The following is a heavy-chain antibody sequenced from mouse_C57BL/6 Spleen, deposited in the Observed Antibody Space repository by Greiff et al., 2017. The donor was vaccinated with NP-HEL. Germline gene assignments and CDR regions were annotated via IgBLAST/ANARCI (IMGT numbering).Heavy chain of an antibody. J-gene: IGHJ3*01. V-gene: IGHV1-72*01. D-gene: IGHD1-1*01. CDR3: ATTVVARGWFDY. CDR1: GYTFTSYW. Sequence: QVQLQQSGAELVKPGASVKLSCKASGYTFTSYWMHWVKQRPGRGLEWIGRIVPNSGGTKYNEKFKSKATLTLDKTSSTAYMQLSSLTTEDSAVYYCATTVVARGWFDYWGQGTLVTVSA. CDR2: IVPNSGGT.